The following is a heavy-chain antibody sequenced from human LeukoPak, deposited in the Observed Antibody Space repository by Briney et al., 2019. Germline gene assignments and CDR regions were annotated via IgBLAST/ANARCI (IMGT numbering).Heavy chain of an antibody. CDR2: IYTSGST. J-gene: IGHJ3*02. CDR1: GGSISSYY. CDR3: ARQSHDAFDI. Sequence: SETLSLTCTVSGGSISSYYWSWIRQPPGKGLEWIGYIYTSGSTNYNPSLKSRVTISVDTSKNQFSLELSSVTAADTAVYYCARQSHDAFDIWGQGTMVTVSS. V-gene: IGHV4-4*09.